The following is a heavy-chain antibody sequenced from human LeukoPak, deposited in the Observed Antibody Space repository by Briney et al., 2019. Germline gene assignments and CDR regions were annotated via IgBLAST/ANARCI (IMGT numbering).Heavy chain of an antibody. J-gene: IGHJ6*03. CDR3: ARVYSSSSLTYYMDV. CDR2: ISSSSSYI. V-gene: IGHV3-21*01. CDR1: GFTLSSYS. D-gene: IGHD6-13*01. Sequence: GGSLRLSCAASGFTLSSYSMNWVRQAPGEGQEWVSSISSSSSYIYYAASVKGRFTISRTNAKNSPYLQRTSLRPEATPVIYCARVYSSSSLTYYMDVWGKGTTVTISS.